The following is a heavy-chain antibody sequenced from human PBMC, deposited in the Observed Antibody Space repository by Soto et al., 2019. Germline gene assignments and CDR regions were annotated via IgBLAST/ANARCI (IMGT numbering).Heavy chain of an antibody. D-gene: IGHD3-10*01. CDR2: IYYSGST. Sequence: QVQLQESGPGLVKPSETLSLTCTVSGGSISRYYWNWIRQPPGKGLEWIGYIYYSGSTNYNPSLTRRVTIAVDTSKNQFSRKLSSVTAADTAVYYCARDPGSGSYYGWFDPWGQGTLVTVSS. J-gene: IGHJ5*02. V-gene: IGHV4-59*01. CDR1: GGSISRYY. CDR3: ARDPGSGSYYGWFDP.